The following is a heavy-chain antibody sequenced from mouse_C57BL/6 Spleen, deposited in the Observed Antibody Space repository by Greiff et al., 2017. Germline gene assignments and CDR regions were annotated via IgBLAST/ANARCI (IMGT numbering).Heavy chain of an antibody. D-gene: IGHD2-2*01. V-gene: IGHV2-2*01. J-gene: IGHJ3*01. CDR2: IWSGGST. CDR3: ARNLNYGYDEAY. CDR1: GFSFTSYG. Sequence: QVHVKQSGPGLVQPSQSLSITCTVSGFSFTSYGVHWVRQSPGKGLEWLGVIWSGGSTDYNAAFISRLSISKDNSKSQVFFKMNSLQADDTAIYYCARNLNYGYDEAYWGQGTLVTVSA.